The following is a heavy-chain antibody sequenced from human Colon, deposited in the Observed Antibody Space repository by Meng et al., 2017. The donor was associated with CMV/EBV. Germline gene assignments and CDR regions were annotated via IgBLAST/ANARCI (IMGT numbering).Heavy chain of an antibody. Sequence: ASVKVSCKASGYTFTSYYMHWVRQAPGQGLEWMGIINPSGGSTSYAQKFQGRVTLTRDTSISTAYMELTGLKSDDTAMYYCARGGDRGEEDYWGQGTLVTVSS. CDR1: GYTFTSYY. V-gene: IGHV1-46*01. J-gene: IGHJ4*02. CDR3: ARGGDRGEEDY. D-gene: IGHD3-10*01. CDR2: INPSGGST.